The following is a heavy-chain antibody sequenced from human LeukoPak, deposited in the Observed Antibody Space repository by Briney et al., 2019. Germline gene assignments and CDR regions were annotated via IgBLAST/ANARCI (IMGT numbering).Heavy chain of an antibody. V-gene: IGHV3-30*02. CDR2: IRYDGSNK. D-gene: IGHD3-10*01. CDR1: GFTFSSYG. CDR3: ARGQGLWFGELGEYFDY. J-gene: IGHJ4*02. Sequence: GGSLRLSCAASGFTFSSYGMHWVRQAPGKGLEWVAFIRYDGSNKYYADSVKGRFTISRDNSKNTLYLQMNSLRAEDTAVYYCARGQGLWFGELGEYFDYWGQGTLVTVSS.